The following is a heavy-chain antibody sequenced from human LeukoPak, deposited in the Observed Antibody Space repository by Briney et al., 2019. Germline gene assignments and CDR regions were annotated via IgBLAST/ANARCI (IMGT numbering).Heavy chain of an antibody. CDR2: NYYSGST. D-gene: IGHD5/OR15-5a*01. J-gene: IGHJ4*01. CDR3: ARVSVPFDD. V-gene: IGHV4-31*03. Sequence: SETLSLTCTVSGGSISSGGYYWSWIRQHPGKGLGWIGYNYYSGSTYYNPSLKSRVTISVDTSKHQFSLKLSPVTAADTAVYYCARVSVPFDDGGQETLVTVSS. CDR1: GGSISSGGYY.